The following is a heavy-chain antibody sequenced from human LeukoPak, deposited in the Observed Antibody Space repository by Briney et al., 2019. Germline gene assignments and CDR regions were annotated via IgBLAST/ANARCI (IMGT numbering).Heavy chain of an antibody. J-gene: IGHJ6*02. CDR1: GFTFSSYA. D-gene: IGHD7-27*01. Sequence: PGGSLRLSCAASGFTFSSYAMSWVRQAPGKGLEWVSAISGSGGSTYYADSVKGRFTISRDNSKNTLYLQMNSLRAEDTAVYYCAKDRHSIGTGDSNYYYYYGMDVWGQGTTVTVSS. CDR2: ISGSGGST. V-gene: IGHV3-23*01. CDR3: AKDRHSIGTGDSNYYYYYGMDV.